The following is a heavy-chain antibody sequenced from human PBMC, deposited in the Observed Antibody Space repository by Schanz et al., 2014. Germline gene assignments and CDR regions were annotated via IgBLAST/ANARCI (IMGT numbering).Heavy chain of an antibody. CDR3: ARGNYGMDV. CDR2: INGGGETT. CDR1: GFTFSDYY. J-gene: IGHJ6*02. V-gene: IGHV3-11*01. Sequence: QAELVESGGGLVKPGGSLRLSCAASGFTFSDYYMTWIRQAPGKGLEWVSYINGGGETTYYADSVRGRFTISRDNAKNSLFLQMNSLRAEDTAKYYCARGNYGMDVWGQGTTVTVSS.